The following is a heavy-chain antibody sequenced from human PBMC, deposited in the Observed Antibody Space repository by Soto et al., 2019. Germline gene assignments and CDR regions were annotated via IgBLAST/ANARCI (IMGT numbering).Heavy chain of an antibody. CDR3: ARGLKYKYGMDV. Sequence: EVQLVESGGGLVQPGGSLRLSCVASGFTFNDYWMHWFRQAPGKGLVWVSRLNSDGSSGYYGDSMKGRFTISRDNAKNTLYLQINSLRDEDTAVYYCARGLKYKYGMDVWGQGTTVTVSS. CDR1: GFTFNDYW. V-gene: IGHV3-74*01. D-gene: IGHD1-20*01. J-gene: IGHJ6*02. CDR2: LNSDGSSG.